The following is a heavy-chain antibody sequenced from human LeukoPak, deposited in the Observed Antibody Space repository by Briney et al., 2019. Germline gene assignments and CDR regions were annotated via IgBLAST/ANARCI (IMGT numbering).Heavy chain of an antibody. D-gene: IGHD3-3*01. Sequence: GGSLRLSCAASGFTSSSYARSWVRQALGKGLEWVSAISGSGGSTYYADSVKGRFTISRDNSKNTLYLQMNSLRAEDTAVYYCAKEIFGVVITYFDYWGQGTLVTVSS. CDR2: ISGSGGST. J-gene: IGHJ4*02. CDR3: AKEIFGVVITYFDY. CDR1: GFTSSSYA. V-gene: IGHV3-23*01.